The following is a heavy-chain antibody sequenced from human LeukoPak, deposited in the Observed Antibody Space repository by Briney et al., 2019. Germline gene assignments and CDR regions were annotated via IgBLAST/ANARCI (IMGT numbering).Heavy chain of an antibody. V-gene: IGHV3-23*01. D-gene: IGHD3-10*01. Sequence: GGSLRLSCAASGFTFSSYAMSWVRQAPGKGLEWVSAISGSGGSTYYADSVKGRFTISRDNSKNTLYLQMNSLRSDDTAVYYCARVSVWFGELPQGADYWGQGTLVTVSS. J-gene: IGHJ4*02. CDR3: ARVSVWFGELPQGADY. CDR2: ISGSGGST. CDR1: GFTFSSYA.